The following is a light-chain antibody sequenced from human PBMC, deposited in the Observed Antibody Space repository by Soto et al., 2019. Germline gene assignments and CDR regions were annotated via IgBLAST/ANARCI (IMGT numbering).Light chain of an antibody. CDR2: DDN. Sequence: VLTQPPSVSAAPGQKVTISCSGSSSNIGGNSVSWYQQLPGTAPKLLIYDDNKRPSGIPDRFSGSKSGTSATLGITGFQTGVEADDYCRAWDSSLSGYVFGTGTMVTVL. CDR3: RAWDSSLSGYV. CDR1: SSNIGGNS. V-gene: IGLV1-51*01. J-gene: IGLJ1*01.